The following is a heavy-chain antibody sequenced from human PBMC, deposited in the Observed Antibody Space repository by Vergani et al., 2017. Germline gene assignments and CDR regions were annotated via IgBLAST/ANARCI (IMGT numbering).Heavy chain of an antibody. Sequence: QVQLVQSGAEVKKPGASVKVSCKASGYTFTGYYIHWVRQVPGQGLEWMGWINPNSGGTNYAQKFQGRVTMTRDTSISTAYMELSSLRSEDTAVYYCARGSPRARRDPAYYYYYYMDVWGKGTTVTVSS. J-gene: IGHJ6*03. V-gene: IGHV1-2*02. CDR2: INPNSGGT. D-gene: IGHD3-10*01. CDR1: GYTFTGYY. CDR3: ARGSPRARRDPAYYYYYYMDV.